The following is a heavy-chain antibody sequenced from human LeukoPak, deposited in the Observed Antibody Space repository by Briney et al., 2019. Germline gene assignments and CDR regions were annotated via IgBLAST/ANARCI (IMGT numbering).Heavy chain of an antibody. D-gene: IGHD3-22*01. Sequence: GGSLRLSCAASGFTFTSYGMHWVRQAPGKGLEWVSSFGTRSTSVYHAGSVKGRFAISRDNAKNSLYLQMNSLRAEDTALYYCAREVSEGFDFWGQGTLVTVSS. J-gene: IGHJ4*02. V-gene: IGHV3-21*01. CDR2: FGTRSTSV. CDR3: AREVSEGFDF. CDR1: GFTFTSYG.